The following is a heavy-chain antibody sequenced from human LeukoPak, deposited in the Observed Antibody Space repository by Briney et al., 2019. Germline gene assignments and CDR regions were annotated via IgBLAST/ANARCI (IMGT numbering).Heavy chain of an antibody. CDR1: GGSISSYY. V-gene: IGHV4-59*01. CDR3: ARDLGYYGGHAFDI. CDR2: IYYSGST. J-gene: IGHJ3*02. D-gene: IGHD4-23*01. Sequence: SETLSLTCTVSGGSISSYYWSWIRQPPGKGLEWIGYIYYSGSTNYNPSLKSRVTISVDTSKNQFSLKLSSVTAADTAVYYCARDLGYYGGHAFDIWGQGTMVTVSS.